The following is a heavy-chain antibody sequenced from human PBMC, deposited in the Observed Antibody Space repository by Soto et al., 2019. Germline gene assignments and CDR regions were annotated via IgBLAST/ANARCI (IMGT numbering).Heavy chain of an antibody. J-gene: IGHJ6*02. CDR3: ARTPREPAGWGYYYGMDV. Sequence: GSGPTLVNPTQTLTLTCTFSGFSLSTSGMCVSWIRQPPGKALEWLALIDWDDDKYYSTSLKTRLTISKDTSKNQVVLTMTNMDPVDTATYYCARTPREPAGWGYYYGMDVWGQGTTVTVSS. D-gene: IGHD2-2*01. CDR2: IDWDDDK. V-gene: IGHV2-70*01. CDR1: GFSLSTSGMC.